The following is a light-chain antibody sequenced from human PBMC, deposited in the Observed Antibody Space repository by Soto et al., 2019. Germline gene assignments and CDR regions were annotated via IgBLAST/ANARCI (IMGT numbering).Light chain of an antibody. V-gene: IGLV1-44*01. CDR1: SSNIGSNT. J-gene: IGLJ1*01. CDR2: SNN. CDR3: VAWDESLNGRYV. Sequence: QSVLTQPPSASGTPWQRVTISCSGSSSNIGSNTVNWYQQLPGTAPKLLIYSNNQRPSGVPDRFSGSKSGPSASLAVSGLQSEDEADYYCVAWDESLNGRYVFGTGTKVTVL.